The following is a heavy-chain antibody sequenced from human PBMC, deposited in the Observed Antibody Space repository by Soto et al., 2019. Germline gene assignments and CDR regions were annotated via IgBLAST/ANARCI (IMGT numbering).Heavy chain of an antibody. Sequence: GASVKVSCKASGYTFTYRYLHWVRQAPGQAREWMGWITPFNGNTNYAQKFQDRVTITRDRSMSTAYMELSSLRSEDTAMYYCARSAAAGTIAHYFDYWGQGTLVTVSS. CDR2: ITPFNGNT. CDR1: GYTFTYRY. J-gene: IGHJ4*02. V-gene: IGHV1-45*02. D-gene: IGHD6-13*01. CDR3: ARSAAAGTIAHYFDY.